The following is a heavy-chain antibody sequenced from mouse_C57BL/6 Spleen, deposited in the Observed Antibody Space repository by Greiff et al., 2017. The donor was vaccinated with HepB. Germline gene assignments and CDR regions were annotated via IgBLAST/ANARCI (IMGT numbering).Heavy chain of an antibody. CDR1: GYTFTDYY. Sequence: EVKLMESGPVLVKPGASVKMSCKASGYTFTDYYMNWVKQSNGKSLEWIGVINPYNGGTSYNQKFKGKATLTVDKSSSTAYMERNSLTSEDSAVYYCARHYGSSYYWYFDVWGTGTTVTVSS. CDR3: ARHYGSSYYWYFDV. J-gene: IGHJ1*03. CDR2: INPYNGGT. V-gene: IGHV1-19*01. D-gene: IGHD1-1*01.